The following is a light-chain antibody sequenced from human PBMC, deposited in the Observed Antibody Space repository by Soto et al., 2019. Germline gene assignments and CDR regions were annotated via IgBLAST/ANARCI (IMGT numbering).Light chain of an antibody. J-gene: IGLJ1*01. V-gene: IGLV2-11*01. CDR1: SSDVGGYNY. Sequence: QCVLPQPGSGYGFHRRGGSISCTGTSSDVGGYNYVSWYQQHPGKAPKLMIYDVSERPSGVPDRFSASKSANTASLTISGLQAEDEAEYYCCSYAGSCTYVFGTGTKVTVL. CDR3: CSYAGSCTYV. CDR2: DVS.